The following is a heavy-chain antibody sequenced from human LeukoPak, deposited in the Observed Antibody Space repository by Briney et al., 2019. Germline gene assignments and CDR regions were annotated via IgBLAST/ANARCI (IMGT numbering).Heavy chain of an antibody. CDR2: IYYSGSS. D-gene: IGHD1-14*01. J-gene: IGHJ4*02. V-gene: IGHV4-59*01. Sequence: SETLSLTCTVSSDSFSSYYWSWIRQPPGKGLEWIGYIYYSGSSNYNPSLKSRVTMSVDTSKSQFSLKVSSVTAADTAVHYCARTEYYFDHWGQGTLVTVSS. CDR1: SDSFSSYY. CDR3: ARTEYYFDH.